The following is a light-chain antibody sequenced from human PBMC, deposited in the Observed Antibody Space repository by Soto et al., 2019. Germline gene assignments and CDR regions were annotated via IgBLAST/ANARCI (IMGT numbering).Light chain of an antibody. J-gene: IGLJ3*02. CDR1: SSDVGGYNY. CDR2: DVS. V-gene: IGLV2-11*01. CDR3: CSYAGSYTWV. Sequence: QYALTQPRSVSGSPGQSVTISCTGTSSDVGGYNYVSWYQQHPGKAPKLMIYDVSQRPSGVPDRFSGSKSGNTASLTISGLQAEDEADYYCCSYAGSYTWVFGGGTKLTVL.